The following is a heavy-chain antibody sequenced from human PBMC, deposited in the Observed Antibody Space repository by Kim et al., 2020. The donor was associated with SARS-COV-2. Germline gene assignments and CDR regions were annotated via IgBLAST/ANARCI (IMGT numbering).Heavy chain of an antibody. V-gene: IGHV5-10-1*01. CDR3: ATLNWNDWGAFDY. D-gene: IGHD1-20*01. Sequence: GESLKNSCKGSGYSFTSYWISWVRQMPGKGLEWMGRIDPSDSYTNYSPSFQGHVTISADKSISTAYLQWSSLKASDTAMYYCATLNWNDWGAFDYWGQGTLVTVSS. CDR1: GYSFTSYW. J-gene: IGHJ4*02. CDR2: IDPSDSYT.